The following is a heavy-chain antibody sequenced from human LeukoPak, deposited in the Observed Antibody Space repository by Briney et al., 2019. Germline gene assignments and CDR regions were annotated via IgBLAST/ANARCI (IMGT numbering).Heavy chain of an antibody. CDR1: GGSISSHY. D-gene: IGHD6-13*01. CDR2: IYYSGST. J-gene: IGHJ4*02. V-gene: IGHV4-59*11. Sequence: SETLSLTCTVSGGSISSHYWSWIRQPPGKGLEWIGYIYYSGSTNYNPSLKSRVTISVDTSKNQFSLKLSSVTAADTAVYYCARCKTDSSSWSFDYWGQGTLVTVSS. CDR3: ARCKTDSSSWSFDY.